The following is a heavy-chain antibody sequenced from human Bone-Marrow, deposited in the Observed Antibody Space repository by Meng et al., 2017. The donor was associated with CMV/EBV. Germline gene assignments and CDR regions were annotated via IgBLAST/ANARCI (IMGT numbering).Heavy chain of an antibody. CDR1: GYPFTSYG. J-gene: IGHJ5*02. CDR3: ARVTVLGVVVAAGWFDP. D-gene: IGHD2-15*01. CDR2: ISAYNGNT. Sequence: QVLLCQAWAEVKKPGASVKVSCKASGYPFTSYGISWVRQAPGQGLEWMGWISAYNGNTNYAQKLQGRVTMTTDTSTSTAYMELRSLRSDDTAVYYCARVTVLGVVVAAGWFDPWGQGTLVTVSS. V-gene: IGHV1-18*01.